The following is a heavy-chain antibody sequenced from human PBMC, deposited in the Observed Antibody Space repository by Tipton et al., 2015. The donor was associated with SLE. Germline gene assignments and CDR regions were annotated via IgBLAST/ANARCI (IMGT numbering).Heavy chain of an antibody. J-gene: IGHJ4*02. V-gene: IGHV3-23*01. D-gene: IGHD2-15*01. CDR1: AITISNYH. CDR2: ISNDDGGT. Sequence: SLRLSCAASAITISNYHLSWVRQAPGKGLEWVSAISNDDGGTYYSDSVKGRFIISRDSAKNTLYLHMSSLRVDDTAIYYCTRAPGRLSPPDYWGQGTLVTVSS. CDR3: TRAPGRLSPPDY.